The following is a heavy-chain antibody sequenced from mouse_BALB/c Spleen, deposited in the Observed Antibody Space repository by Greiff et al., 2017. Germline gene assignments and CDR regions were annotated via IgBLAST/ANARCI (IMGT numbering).Heavy chain of an antibody. Sequence: EVQRVESGGGLVKPGGSLKLSCAASGFTFSSYAMSWVRQSPEKRLEWVAEISSGGSYTYYPDTVTGRFTISRDNAKNTLYLEMSSLRSEDTAMYYCARGIYYGYDAWFAYWGQGTLVTVSA. CDR2: ISSGGSYT. V-gene: IGHV5-9-4*01. D-gene: IGHD2-2*01. CDR1: GFTFSSYA. J-gene: IGHJ3*01. CDR3: ARGIYYGYDAWFAY.